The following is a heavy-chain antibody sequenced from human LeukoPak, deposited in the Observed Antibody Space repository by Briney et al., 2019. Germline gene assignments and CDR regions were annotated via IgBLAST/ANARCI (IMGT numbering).Heavy chain of an antibody. CDR3: ARVRVLRFLAVGAFDI. CDR2: INHSGST. CDR1: GGSFSGYY. V-gene: IGHV4-34*01. D-gene: IGHD3-3*01. J-gene: IGHJ3*02. Sequence: SETLSLTCAVYGGSFSGYYWSWIRQPPGKGLEWIGEINHSGSTNYNPSLKSRVTISVDTSKNQFSLKLSSVTAADTAVYYCARVRVLRFLAVGAFDIWGQGTMVTVSS.